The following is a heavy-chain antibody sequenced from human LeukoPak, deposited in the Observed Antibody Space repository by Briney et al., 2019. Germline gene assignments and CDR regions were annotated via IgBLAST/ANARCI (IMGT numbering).Heavy chain of an antibody. CDR1: GFTLNKYW. CDR3: ARDAYTTTSNWLDP. J-gene: IGHJ5*02. D-gene: IGHD4-17*01. Sequence: PGGSLRLSWEASGFTLNKYWMHWVRQAPGKGLVWVSRITGDGNDIVYADSVKGRFTVSRDDAKNTLFLQMNSLRVEDTAIYYCARDAYTTTSNWLDPWGQGTLVTVPS. CDR2: ITGDGNDI. V-gene: IGHV3-74*01.